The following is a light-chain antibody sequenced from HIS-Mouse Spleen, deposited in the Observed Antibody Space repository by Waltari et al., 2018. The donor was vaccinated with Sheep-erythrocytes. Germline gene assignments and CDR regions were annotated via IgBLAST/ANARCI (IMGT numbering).Light chain of an antibody. Sequence: QAVLTQPSSLSASPGASASLTCPLRSGITVGTYRLYLYQPKPGSPPQYLLRYKSDSDKQQGSGVPSRFSGSKDASANAGILLISGLQSEDEADYYCMIWHSSAWVFGGGTKLTVL. J-gene: IGLJ3*02. CDR1: SGITVGTYR. CDR2: YKSDSDK. CDR3: MIWHSSAWV. V-gene: IGLV5-45*02.